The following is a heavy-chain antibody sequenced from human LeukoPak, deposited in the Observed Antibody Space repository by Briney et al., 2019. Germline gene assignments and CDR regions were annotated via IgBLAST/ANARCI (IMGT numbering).Heavy chain of an antibody. D-gene: IGHD3-22*01. CDR1: GGSFSSGSYY. Sequence: SETLSLTCTVSGGSFSSGSYYWSWIRQPPGKGLEWIGYIYYSGSTNYNPSLKSRVTISVDTSKNQFSLKLSSVTAADTAVYYCARAGYYDSSGYYYLLLFDYWGQGTLVTVSS. CDR3: ARAGYYDSSGYYYLLLFDY. CDR2: IYYSGST. J-gene: IGHJ4*02. V-gene: IGHV4-61*01.